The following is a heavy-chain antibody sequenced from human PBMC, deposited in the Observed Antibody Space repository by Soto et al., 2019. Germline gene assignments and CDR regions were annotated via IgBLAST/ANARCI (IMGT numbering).Heavy chain of an antibody. D-gene: IGHD6-19*01. Sequence: QVQLVQTGAEVRKPGASVKVSCKTSGYTFTSRYLHWVRQGPGQGLEWMGKIDPRGGGDRYAQKFXGXIXFIPDASTETVYMELNRLTFEDTAVYYCARGDVSSSGWNLASWGQGTLVTVSS. V-gene: IGHV1-46*03. CDR3: ARGDVSSSGWNLAS. CDR2: IDPRGGGD. CDR1: GYTFTSRY. J-gene: IGHJ5*01.